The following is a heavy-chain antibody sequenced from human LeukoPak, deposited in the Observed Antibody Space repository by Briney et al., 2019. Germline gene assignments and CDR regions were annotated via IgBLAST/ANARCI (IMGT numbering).Heavy chain of an antibody. CDR3: ATTGSGRGWYFDY. V-gene: IGHV1-18*01. D-gene: IGHD6-19*01. CDR1: GYYFTSLG. J-gene: IGHJ4*02. CDR2: ISPYNGNT. Sequence: ASVKVSCKASGYYFTSLGITWVRRAPGQGLEWMGWISPYNGNTRYAQKLQGRVTMTTDTSTTTAYMELSGLRFDDTAVYYCATTGSGRGWYFDYWGQGTLVTVSS.